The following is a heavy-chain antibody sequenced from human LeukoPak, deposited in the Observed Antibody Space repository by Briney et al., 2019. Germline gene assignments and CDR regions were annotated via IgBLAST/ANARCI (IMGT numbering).Heavy chain of an antibody. V-gene: IGHV3-23*01. CDR2: ISGSGGST. CDR3: ARPDSSGWYGNVLKYYYFDY. CDR1: GFTFSSYA. J-gene: IGHJ4*02. Sequence: PGGSLRLSCAASGFTFSSYAMSWVRQAPGKGLEWVSAISGSGGSTYYADSVKGRFTISRDNSKNTLYLQMNSLRAEDTAVYYCARPDSSGWYGNVLKYYYFDYWGQGTLVTVSS. D-gene: IGHD6-19*01.